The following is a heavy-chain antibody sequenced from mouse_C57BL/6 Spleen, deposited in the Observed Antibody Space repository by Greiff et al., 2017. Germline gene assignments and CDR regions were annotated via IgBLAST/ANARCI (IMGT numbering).Heavy chain of an antibody. Sequence: QVQLQQPAAELVMPGASVKLSCKASGYTFTSSWMHWVKQRPGQGLEWIGEIDPSDSYTNYNQKFQGKSTLTVDKSSSSAYMQLSSLTSEDSAFYYCARRGDDYDAFDYRGQGTTLTVAS. J-gene: IGHJ2*01. CDR1: GYTFTSSW. CDR3: ARRGDDYDAFDY. V-gene: IGHV1-69*01. D-gene: IGHD2-4*01. CDR2: IDPSDSYT.